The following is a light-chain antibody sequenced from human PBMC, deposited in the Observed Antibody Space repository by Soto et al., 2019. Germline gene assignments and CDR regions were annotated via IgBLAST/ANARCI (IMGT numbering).Light chain of an antibody. CDR3: QQYNSYSWT. CDR1: QSISSW. Sequence: DIQMTQSPSTLSASVGDRVTITCRASQSISSWLAWYQQKPGKAPKLLIYNASSLESRGPSRFSGSGAGTEFTLTISSLQPDDFATYYCQQYNSYSWTFGQGTKVEIK. CDR2: NAS. V-gene: IGKV1-5*03. J-gene: IGKJ1*01.